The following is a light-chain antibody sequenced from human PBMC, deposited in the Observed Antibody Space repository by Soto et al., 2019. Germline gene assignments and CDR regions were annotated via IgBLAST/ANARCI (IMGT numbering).Light chain of an antibody. CDR2: AAS. CDR1: QDIGNY. Sequence: IRMTQSPSSLSASIGDTVTITCRASQDIGNYLAWYQQKPGRVPKLLIYAASTLQSGVPSRFSGSGSGTDFTLTISSLQPEDIATYYCQKYNSATWTFGQGTKVDIK. CDR3: QKYNSATWT. V-gene: IGKV1-27*01. J-gene: IGKJ1*01.